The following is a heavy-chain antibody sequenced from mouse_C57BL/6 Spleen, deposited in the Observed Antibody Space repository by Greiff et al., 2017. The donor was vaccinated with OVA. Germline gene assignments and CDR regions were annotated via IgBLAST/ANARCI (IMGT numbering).Heavy chain of an antibody. J-gene: IGHJ2*01. Sequence: QVQLQQPGAELVRPGSSVKLSCKASGYTFTSYWMHWVKQRPIQGLEWIGNIDPSDSETHYNQKFKDKATLTVDKSSSTAYMQLSSLTSEDSAVYYCARSPPYCGSSYGYFDYWGQGTTLTVSS. D-gene: IGHD1-1*01. CDR3: ARSPPYCGSSYGYFDY. V-gene: IGHV1-52*01. CDR2: IDPSDSET. CDR1: GYTFTSYW.